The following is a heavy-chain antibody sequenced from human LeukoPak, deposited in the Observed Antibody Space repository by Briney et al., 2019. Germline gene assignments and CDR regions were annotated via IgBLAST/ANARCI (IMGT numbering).Heavy chain of an antibody. V-gene: IGHV3-48*03. J-gene: IGHJ4*02. CDR3: ARDCLGWYSSSWTYFDY. CDR1: GFTFSSYE. D-gene: IGHD6-13*01. CDR2: ISSSGSTI. Sequence: GGSLRLSCAASGFTFSSYEMNWVRQAPGKGLEWVSYISSSGSTIYYADSVKGRFTISRDNAKNSLYLQMNSLRAEDTAVYYCARDCLGWYSSSWTYFDYWGQGTLVTVSS.